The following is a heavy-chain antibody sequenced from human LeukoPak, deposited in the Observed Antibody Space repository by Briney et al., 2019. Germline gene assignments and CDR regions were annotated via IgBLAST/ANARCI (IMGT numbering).Heavy chain of an antibody. V-gene: IGHV4-34*01. D-gene: IGHD3-22*01. Sequence: SETLSLTCAVYGGSFSGYYWSWIRQPPGKGLEWIGEINHSGSTNYNPSLKSRVTISVDTSKNQFSLKLSSVTAADTAVYYCARGGYYYDSNWFDPWGQGTLVTVSS. CDR1: GGSFSGYY. J-gene: IGHJ5*02. CDR3: ARGGYYYDSNWFDP. CDR2: INHSGST.